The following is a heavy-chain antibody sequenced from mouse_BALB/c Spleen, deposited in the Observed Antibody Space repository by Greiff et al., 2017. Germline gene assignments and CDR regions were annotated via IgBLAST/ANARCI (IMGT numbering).Heavy chain of an antibody. D-gene: IGHD1-1*01. CDR1: GYTFTSYW. J-gene: IGHJ4*01. CDR3: ARGNRGDYGMDY. Sequence: QVQLQQSGAELAKPGASVKMSCKASGYTFTSYWMHWVKQRPGQGLEWIGYINPSTGYTEYNQKFKDKATLTADKSSSTAYMQLSSLTSEDSAVYYCARGNRGDYGMDYWGQGTSVTVSS. CDR2: INPSTGYT. V-gene: IGHV1-7*01.